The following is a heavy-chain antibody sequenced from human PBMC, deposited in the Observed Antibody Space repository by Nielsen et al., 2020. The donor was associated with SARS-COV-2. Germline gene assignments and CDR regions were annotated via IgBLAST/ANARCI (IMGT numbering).Heavy chain of an antibody. Sequence: GGSLRLSCAASGFTFSSYAMHWVRQAPGKGLEWVAVISYDGSNKYYADSVKGRFTISRDNSKNTLYLQMSSLRAEDTAVYYCARDGSGWYIGYWGQGTLVT. D-gene: IGHD6-19*01. V-gene: IGHV3-30-3*01. J-gene: IGHJ4*02. CDR2: ISYDGSNK. CDR3: ARDGSGWYIGY. CDR1: GFTFSSYA.